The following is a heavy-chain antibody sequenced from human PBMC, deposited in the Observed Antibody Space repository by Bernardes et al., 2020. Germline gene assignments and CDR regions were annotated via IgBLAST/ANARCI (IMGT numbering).Heavy chain of an antibody. V-gene: IGHV4-59*01. CDR1: GGSISSYY. CDR3: ARASNWFDP. J-gene: IGHJ5*02. CDR2: IHYSGST. Sequence: SETLSLTRTVSGGSISSYYWTWIRQPPGKGLEWIGYIHYSGSTTYNPSLKSRFTISVDKSKNQFSLKLSSVTAADTAVYYCARASNWFDPWGQGTLVTVSS.